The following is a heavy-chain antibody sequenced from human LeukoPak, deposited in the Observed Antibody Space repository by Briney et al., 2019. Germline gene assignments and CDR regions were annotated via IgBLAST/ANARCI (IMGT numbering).Heavy chain of an antibody. CDR1: GGSISSSNW. J-gene: IGHJ4*02. CDR3: AREYTLYRSGWFLDY. CDR2: IYHSGST. Sequence: SETLSLTCAVSGGSISSSNWWSWVRQPPGKGLEWIGEIYHSGSTNYNPSLKSRVTISVDMSKNQFCLKLSSVTAADTAVYYCAREYTLYRSGWFLDYWGQGTVVTVSS. D-gene: IGHD6-19*01. V-gene: IGHV4-4*02.